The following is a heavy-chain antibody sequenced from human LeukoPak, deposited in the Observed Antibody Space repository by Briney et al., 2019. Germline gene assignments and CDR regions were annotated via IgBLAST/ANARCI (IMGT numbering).Heavy chain of an antibody. CDR2: ISSSSTYI. J-gene: IGHJ4*02. CDR3: ARVAPYDYVWGSYRHFDY. CDR1: GFTFSSYS. D-gene: IGHD3-16*02. V-gene: IGHV3-21*01. Sequence: GGSLRLSCAASGFTFSSYSMNWVRQAPGKGLEWVSSISSSSTYIFYADSMKGRFTISRDNAKNSLYLQMNSLRAEDTAVYYCARVAPYDYVWGSYRHFDYWGQGTLVTVSS.